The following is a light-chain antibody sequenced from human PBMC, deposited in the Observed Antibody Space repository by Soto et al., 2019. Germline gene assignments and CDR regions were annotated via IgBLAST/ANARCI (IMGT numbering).Light chain of an antibody. V-gene: IGLV1-40*01. CDR2: DNN. Sequence: QSVLTQPPSVSGAPGQRVTISCTGSSSNIGAGHDVHWYQQLPGTAPKLLIYDNNYRPSGVPDRFSGSKSGTSASLAITGLQAEDEADYYCQSYDSSMSGSVIFGGGTELTVL. CDR3: QSYDSSMSGSVI. J-gene: IGLJ2*01. CDR1: SSNIGAGHD.